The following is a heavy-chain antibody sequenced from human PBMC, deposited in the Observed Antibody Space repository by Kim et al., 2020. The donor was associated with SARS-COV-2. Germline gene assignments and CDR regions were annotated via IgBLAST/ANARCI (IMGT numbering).Heavy chain of an antibody. CDR2: IKQDGSEK. CDR3: ALGGRSSGVDYYGMDF. V-gene: IGHV3-7*01. CDR1: GFTFSSYW. J-gene: IGHJ6*02. Sequence: GGSLRLSCAASGFTFSSYWMSWVRQAPGKGLEWVANIKQDGSEKYYVDSVKGRFTNSRDNAKNSLYLQMNSLRGEETAVYYCALGGRSSGVDYYGMDFWGQGTTVTVSS. D-gene: IGHD6-6*01.